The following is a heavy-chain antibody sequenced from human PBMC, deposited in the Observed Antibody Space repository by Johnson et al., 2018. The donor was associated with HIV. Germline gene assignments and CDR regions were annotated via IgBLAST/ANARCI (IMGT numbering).Heavy chain of an antibody. V-gene: IGHV3-11*04. CDR3: VRDISGTLGDAFDI. CDR2: GRAR. Sequence: QEQLVESGGGLVKPGGSLRLSCAASGFTFSDYYINWIRQAPGRGLEWLGRARNEANSYTISRDNAKNSLYLQMNSLRAEDTAVYYCVRDISGTLGDAFDIWGQGTMVTVSS. CDR1: GFTFSDYY. J-gene: IGHJ3*02. D-gene: IGHD1/OR15-1a*01.